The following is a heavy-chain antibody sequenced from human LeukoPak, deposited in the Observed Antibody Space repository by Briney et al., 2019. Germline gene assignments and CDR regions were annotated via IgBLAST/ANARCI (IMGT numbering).Heavy chain of an antibody. J-gene: IGHJ4*02. Sequence: GGSLRLSCAASGFTFSSYPMSWVRQAPGKGLEWVSYIRGNGGSTYYADSVKGRFTISRDNSKNILFLQMNSLRAEDTAVYYCARERRLTMAFDYWGQGTLVTVSS. CDR3: ARERRLTMAFDY. D-gene: IGHD4/OR15-4a*01. CDR1: GFTFSSYP. CDR2: IRGNGGST. V-gene: IGHV3-23*01.